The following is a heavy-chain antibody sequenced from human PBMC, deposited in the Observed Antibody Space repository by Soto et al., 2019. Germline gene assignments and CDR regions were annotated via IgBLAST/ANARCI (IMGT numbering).Heavy chain of an antibody. J-gene: IGHJ6*03. Sequence: QVQLQQWGAGLLKPSETLSLTCAVYGGSFSGYYWTWIRQPPGKGLEWVGEINHSGSTNYSPSLKSRVTISLDTSKNQFSLKLSSVTAADTAVYYCARAWYSRSSRDYMDVWGKGTTVTVSS. D-gene: IGHD6-6*01. CDR3: ARAWYSRSSRDYMDV. CDR1: GGSFSGYY. V-gene: IGHV4-34*01. CDR2: INHSGST.